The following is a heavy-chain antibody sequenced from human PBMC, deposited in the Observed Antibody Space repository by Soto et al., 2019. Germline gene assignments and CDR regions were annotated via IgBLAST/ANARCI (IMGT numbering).Heavy chain of an antibody. CDR2: IIPILGIA. J-gene: IGHJ3*02. V-gene: IGHV1-69*02. D-gene: IGHD1-1*01. CDR1: GGTLSSYT. CDR3: ASLTTGKNAFDI. Sequence: GASVKVSCKASGGTLSSYTISWVRQAPGQGLEWMGRIIPILGIANYAQKFQGRVTITADKSTSTAYMELSSLRSEDTAVYYCASLTTGKNAFDIWGQGTTVTVSS.